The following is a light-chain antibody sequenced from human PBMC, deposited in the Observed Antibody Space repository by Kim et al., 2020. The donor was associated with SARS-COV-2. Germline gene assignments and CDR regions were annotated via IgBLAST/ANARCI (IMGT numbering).Light chain of an antibody. V-gene: IGKV3D-11*01. Sequence: PGGRDTLACRARQGAGGYLAWYQQEPSQTPARRRYVSSNVATASPARFRGSGSGIDFTLTITSLEPEDCAVFYGQLRGDRWGPLTFGGGTKVDIK. CDR2: VSS. J-gene: IGKJ4*01. CDR1: QGAGGY. CDR3: QLRGDRWGPLT.